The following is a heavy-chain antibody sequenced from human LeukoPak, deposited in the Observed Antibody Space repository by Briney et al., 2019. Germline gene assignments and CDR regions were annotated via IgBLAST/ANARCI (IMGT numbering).Heavy chain of an antibody. CDR2: IGAYNGNT. V-gene: IGHV1-18*01. CDR3: ARGLGYCTTTSCYSVPFDI. Sequence: ASVEVSCKASGYTFTTYGLSWVRQAPGQRLEWMGWIGAYNGNTNYAQKFQGRVTMTTDTSATTAYMELRSLRSDDTAVYYCARGLGYCTTTSCYSVPFDIWGQGTMVTVSS. J-gene: IGHJ3*02. D-gene: IGHD2-2*01. CDR1: GYTFTTYG.